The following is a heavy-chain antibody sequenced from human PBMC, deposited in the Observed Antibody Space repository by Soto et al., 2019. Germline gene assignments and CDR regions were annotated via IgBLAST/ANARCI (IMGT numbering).Heavy chain of an antibody. D-gene: IGHD2-15*01. Sequence: SETLSLTCTVSGGSISSGGYYWSWIRQHPGKGLEWIGYIYYSGSTYYNPSLKSRVTISVDTSKNQFSLKLSSVTAADTAVYYCASACSGGSCYQHYWGQGTLVTVSS. CDR1: GGSISSGGYY. V-gene: IGHV4-31*03. CDR3: ASACSGGSCYQHY. CDR2: IYYSGST. J-gene: IGHJ4*02.